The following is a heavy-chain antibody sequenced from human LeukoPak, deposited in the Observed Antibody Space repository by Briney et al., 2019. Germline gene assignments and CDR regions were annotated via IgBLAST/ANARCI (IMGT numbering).Heavy chain of an antibody. CDR3: ARERAVLDAFDI. V-gene: IGHV1-46*01. CDR1: GYTFTSYY. CDR2: INPSGGST. Sequence: GASVKVSCKASGYTFTSYYMHWVRQAPGQGLEWMGIINPSGGSTSYAQKFQGRVTMARDTSTSTVYMGLSSLRSEDTAVYYCARERAVLDAFDIWGQGTMVTVSS. D-gene: IGHD6-19*01. J-gene: IGHJ3*02.